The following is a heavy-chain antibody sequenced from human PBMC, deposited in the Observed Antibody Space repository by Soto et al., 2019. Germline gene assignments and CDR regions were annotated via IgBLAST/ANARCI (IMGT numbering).Heavy chain of an antibody. Sequence: ASVKVSCKASGYTFTGYYMHWVRQAPGQGLEWMGWINPNSGGTNYAQKFQGRVTMTRDTSISTAYMELSRLRSDDTAVYYCALPAGELLQDAFDIWGQGTMVTVSS. D-gene: IGHD1-26*01. CDR2: INPNSGGT. J-gene: IGHJ3*02. CDR3: ALPAGELLQDAFDI. V-gene: IGHV1-2*02. CDR1: GYTFTGYY.